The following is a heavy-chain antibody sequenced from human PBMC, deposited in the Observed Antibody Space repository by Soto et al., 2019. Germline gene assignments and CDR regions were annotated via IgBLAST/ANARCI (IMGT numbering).Heavy chain of an antibody. Sequence: GGSLRLSCAASGFTFSSYAMSWVREAPGKGPEWVSALSGSGGSTYYADSVKNRFTIARDNFKNTLYLQMNSLRAEDTAVYYWAPSQAAMIVVVPWGQETLVTVSS. CDR1: GFTFSSYA. D-gene: IGHD3-22*01. V-gene: IGHV3-23*01. CDR3: APSQAAMIVVVP. J-gene: IGHJ5*02. CDR2: LSGSGGST.